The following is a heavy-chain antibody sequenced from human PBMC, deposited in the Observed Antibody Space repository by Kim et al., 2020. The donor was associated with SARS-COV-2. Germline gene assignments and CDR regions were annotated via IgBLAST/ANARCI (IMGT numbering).Heavy chain of an antibody. J-gene: IGHJ4*02. CDR2: IYYSGST. CDR1: GGSISSYY. V-gene: IGHV4-59*01. CDR3: ARSRVVHYGSGSYWEFDY. D-gene: IGHD3-10*01. Sequence: SETLSLTCTVSGGSISSYYWSWIRQPPGKGLEWIGYIYYSGSTNYNPSPKSRVTISVDTSKNQFSLKLSSVTAADTAVYYCARSRVVHYGSGSYWEFDYWAQRTLLTLSS.